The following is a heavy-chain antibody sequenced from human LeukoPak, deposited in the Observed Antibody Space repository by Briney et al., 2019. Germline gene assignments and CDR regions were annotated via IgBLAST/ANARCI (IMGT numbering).Heavy chain of an antibody. CDR1: GFTFSSYA. D-gene: IGHD1-26*01. J-gene: IGHJ5*02. V-gene: IGHV3-23*01. Sequence: GGSLRLSCAASGFTFSSYAMSWVRQAPGKGLEWVSAISGSGGSTYYADSVKGRFTISRDNSKNTLYLQMNSLRAEDTAVYYCARPPRPGSYYNWFDPWGQGTLVTVSS. CDR3: ARPPRPGSYYNWFDP. CDR2: ISGSGGST.